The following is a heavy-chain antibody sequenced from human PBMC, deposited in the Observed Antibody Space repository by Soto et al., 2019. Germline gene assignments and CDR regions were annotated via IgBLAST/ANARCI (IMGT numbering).Heavy chain of an antibody. CDR1: GCSISPYY. D-gene: IGHD6-13*01. CDR3: ARDRLGEDQQPFDY. CDR2: IYTNEHI. V-gene: IGHV4-4*07. J-gene: IGHJ4*02. Sequence: SETLSLTCTVSGCSISPYYWSWLQQPAGKGLELIGRIYTNEHINYNPSLRSRLTLSVDTSRNQFSLKLSSATAADTAVYYCARDRLGEDQQPFDYWGQGTLVTVSS.